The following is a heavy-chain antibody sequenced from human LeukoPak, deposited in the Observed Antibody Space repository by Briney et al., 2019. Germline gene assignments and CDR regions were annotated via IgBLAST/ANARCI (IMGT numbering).Heavy chain of an antibody. D-gene: IGHD2-2*01. V-gene: IGHV3-23*01. CDR2: ISGSGGST. J-gene: IGHJ4*02. CDR3: AKGRPYCSSTSCYQDY. CDR1: GFTFSSYA. Sequence: GGSLRHSCAASGFTFSSYAMSWVRQAPGKGLEWVSAISGSGGSTYYADSVKGRFTISRDNSKNTLYLQMNSLRAEDTAVYYCAKGRPYCSSTSCYQDYWGQGTLVTVSS.